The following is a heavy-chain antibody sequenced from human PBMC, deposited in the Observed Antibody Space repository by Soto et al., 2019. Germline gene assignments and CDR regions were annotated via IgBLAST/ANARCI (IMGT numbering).Heavy chain of an antibody. CDR2: INHSGST. D-gene: IGHD4-17*01. V-gene: IGHV4-34*01. CDR1: GGSFSGYY. Sequence: QVQLQQWGAGLLKPSETLSLTCAVYGGSFSGYYWSWIRQPPGKGLEWIGEINHSGSTNYNPYLKRRVTISVDTSKNQFSLKLSSVTAADTAVYYCVSTYGDYATFQHWGQGTLVTVSS. CDR3: VSTYGDYATFQH. J-gene: IGHJ1*01.